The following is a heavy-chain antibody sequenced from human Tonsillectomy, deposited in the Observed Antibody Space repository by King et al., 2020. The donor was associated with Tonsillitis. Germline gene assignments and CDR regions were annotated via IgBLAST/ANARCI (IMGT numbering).Heavy chain of an antibody. V-gene: IGHV1-18*04. D-gene: IGHD4/OR15-4a*01. Sequence: QLVQSGAEVKKPGASVKVSCKASGYTFTRYDISWVRQAPGQGLEWIGWSSAYSGDTNYAQKGQGRVTMTTDTSTSPAYMDLRSLRSDDTAVYYCARRGLMVPIASYEFWGQGXLVTVSS. CDR1: GYTFTRYD. CDR2: SSAYSGDT. CDR3: ARRGLMVPIASYEF. J-gene: IGHJ4*02.